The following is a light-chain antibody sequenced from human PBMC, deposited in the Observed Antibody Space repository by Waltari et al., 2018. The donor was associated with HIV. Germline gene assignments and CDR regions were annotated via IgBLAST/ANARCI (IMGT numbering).Light chain of an antibody. CDR2: EVS. V-gene: IGLV2-8*01. CDR1: SIDLGLYNS. J-gene: IGLJ2*01. CDR3: SFYGGSNILV. Sequence: QSALTQPPSASASPGQPVPIPRTGASIDLGLYNSFSWYQHRPGKAPKFIISEVSKRSSGVPNRFSGSTSGNTASLTVSGLQADDEAEYFCSFYGGSNILVFGGGTKLTVL.